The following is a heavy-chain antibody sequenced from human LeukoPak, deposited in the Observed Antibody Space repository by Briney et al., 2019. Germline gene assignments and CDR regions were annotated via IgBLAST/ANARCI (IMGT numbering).Heavy chain of an antibody. CDR1: GFTFSDYY. CDR2: ISSSGSTI. V-gene: IGHV3-11*04. CDR3: ARDGSYYYDSSGYYFLD. Sequence: GGSLRLSCAASGFTFSDYYMSRIRQAPGKGLEWVSYISSSGSTIYYADSVKGRFTISRDNSKNTLYLQMNSLRAEDTAVYYCARDGSYYYDSSGYYFLDWGQGTLVTVSS. J-gene: IGHJ4*02. D-gene: IGHD3-22*01.